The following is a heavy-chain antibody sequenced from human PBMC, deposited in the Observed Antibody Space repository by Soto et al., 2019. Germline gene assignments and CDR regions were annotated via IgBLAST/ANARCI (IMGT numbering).Heavy chain of an antibody. CDR1: GGTFSSYA. CDR2: IIPIPGTA. CDR3: ARSQGSSTSLEIYYYYYYGMDV. D-gene: IGHD2-2*01. V-gene: IGHV1-69*01. J-gene: IGHJ6*02. Sequence: QVQLVQSGAEVKKPGSSVKVSCKASGGTFSSYAISWVRQAPGQGLEWRGGIIPIPGTANYAQKFQGRVTITADESTSTAYMELRSLRSEDTAVYYCARSQGSSTSLEIYYYYYYGMDVWGQGTTVTVSS.